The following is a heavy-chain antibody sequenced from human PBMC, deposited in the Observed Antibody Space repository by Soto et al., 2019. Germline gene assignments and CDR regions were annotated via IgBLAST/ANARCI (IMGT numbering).Heavy chain of an antibody. CDR2: VNQDGTQK. D-gene: IGHD1-26*01. Sequence: EERLVESGGGLVQPGGSLRLSCAISGFTFRRDWMNWVRQAPGKGLEWVAHVNQDGTQKYYVDSVKGRFTIFRDNAKNSLFLQMDSLRVEDTALYYCSGGVGDAVWGQGTLVTVSS. J-gene: IGHJ4*02. CDR3: SGGVGDAV. V-gene: IGHV3-7*04. CDR1: GFTFRRDW.